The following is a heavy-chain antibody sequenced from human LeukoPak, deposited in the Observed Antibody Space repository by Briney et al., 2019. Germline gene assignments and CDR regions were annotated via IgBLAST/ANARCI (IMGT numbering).Heavy chain of an antibody. CDR1: GYTFTGYY. D-gene: IGHD6-19*01. CDR3: ARYSSGWHAVDY. Sequence: GASVKVSCKVSGYTFTGYYMHWVRQAPGQGLEWMGRINPNSGGTNYAQKFQGRVTMTRDTSISTAYMELSRLRSDDTAVYYCARYSSGWHAVDYWGQGTLVTVSS. J-gene: IGHJ4*02. CDR2: INPNSGGT. V-gene: IGHV1-2*06.